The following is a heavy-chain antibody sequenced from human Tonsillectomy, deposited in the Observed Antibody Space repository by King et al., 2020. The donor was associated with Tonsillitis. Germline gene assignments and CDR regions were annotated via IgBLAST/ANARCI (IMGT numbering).Heavy chain of an antibody. CDR3: ARDRLGDWFDP. CDR2: IYNSGST. J-gene: IGHJ5*02. CDR1: GGSISSGGYY. Sequence: QLQESGPGLVKPSQTLSLTCTVSGGSISSGGYYWTWIRQHPGKGLECIGNIYNSGSTYYNPSLKSRVTISVDTSKNQFSLKLSSVTAADTAVYYCARDRLGDWFDPWGQGTLVTVSS. D-gene: IGHD4-11*01. V-gene: IGHV4-31*03.